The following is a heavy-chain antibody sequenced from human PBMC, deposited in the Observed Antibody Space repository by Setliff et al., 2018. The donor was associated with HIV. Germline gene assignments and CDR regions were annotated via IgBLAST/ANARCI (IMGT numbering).Heavy chain of an antibody. J-gene: IGHJ6*03. CDR1: GGSIEFSSYY. Sequence: SETLSLTCSVSGGSIEFSSYYWGWIRQPPGKGLEWIGSVYYSGSTYYNPSLKSRLTISVDTSTNKFSLKLSSVTAADTAVYYCARGTAYYNFWSGYSQDYYYYMDVWGKGTTVTVSS. V-gene: IGHV4-39*01. CDR3: ARGTAYYNFWSGYSQDYYYYMDV. CDR2: VYYSGST. D-gene: IGHD3-3*01.